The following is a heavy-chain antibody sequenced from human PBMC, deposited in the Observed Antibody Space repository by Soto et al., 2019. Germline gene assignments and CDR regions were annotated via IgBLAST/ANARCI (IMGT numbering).Heavy chain of an antibody. V-gene: IGHV1-46*01. Sequence: ASVKVSCKASGYTFTSYYMHWVRQAPGQGLEWMGIINPSGGSTSYAQKFQGRVTMTRDTSTSTVYMELSSLRSEDTAVYYCARDHVRGYSGYDWDYWGKGTTVTVSS. D-gene: IGHD5-12*01. CDR1: GYTFTSYY. CDR2: INPSGGST. CDR3: ARDHVRGYSGYDWDY. J-gene: IGHJ6*04.